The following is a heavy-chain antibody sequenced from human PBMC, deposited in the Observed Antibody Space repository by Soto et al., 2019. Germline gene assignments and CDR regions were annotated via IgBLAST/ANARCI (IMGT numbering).Heavy chain of an antibody. CDR1: GFTFSSYA. V-gene: IGHV3-23*01. D-gene: IGHD6-19*01. J-gene: IGHJ4*02. Sequence: EVQLLESGGGLVQPGGSLRLSCAASGFTFSSYAMSWVRQAPGQGLEWVSAISGSGDTTYFADSVKGRFTISRDNSKNTLHLHMNSLRAEDTAVYFCAKAMSGWYLWDYWGQGTLVAVSS. CDR2: ISGSGDTT. CDR3: AKAMSGWYLWDY.